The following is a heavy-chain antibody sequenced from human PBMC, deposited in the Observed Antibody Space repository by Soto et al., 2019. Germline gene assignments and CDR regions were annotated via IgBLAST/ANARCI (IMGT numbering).Heavy chain of an antibody. J-gene: IGHJ3*02. V-gene: IGHV3-7*01. D-gene: IGHD6-19*01. CDR3: ARDAGYSSGWYSSAFDI. CDR1: GFTFSSYW. CDR2: IKQDGSEK. Sequence: EVQLVESGGGLVQPGGSLRLSCAASGFTFSSYWMSWVRQAPGKGLEWVANIKQDGSEKYYVDSVKGRFTISRDNAKNSLYLQMNSLRAEDTAVYYCARDAGYSSGWYSSAFDIWGQGTMVTVSS.